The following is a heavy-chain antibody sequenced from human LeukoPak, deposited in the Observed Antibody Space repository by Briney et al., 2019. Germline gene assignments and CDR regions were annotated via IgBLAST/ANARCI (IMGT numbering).Heavy chain of an antibody. CDR2: ISSSSTI. Sequence: PGGSLRLSCAASGFTFSSYSMNWVRQAPGKGLEWVSYISSSSTIYYADSVKGRFTISRDNAKNSLYLQMNSLRAEDTAVYYCARYWGSGFNERYFDYWGQGTLVTVSS. J-gene: IGHJ4*02. V-gene: IGHV3-48*04. CDR1: GFTFSSYS. D-gene: IGHD6-19*01. CDR3: ARYWGSGFNERYFDY.